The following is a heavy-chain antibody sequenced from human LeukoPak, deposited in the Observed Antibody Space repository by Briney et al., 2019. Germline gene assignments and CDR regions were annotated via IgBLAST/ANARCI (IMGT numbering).Heavy chain of an antibody. Sequence: GGSLRLSCAASGFTFSSYWMTWVRQAPGKGLEWVANIKQDGSAKYYVDSVKGRFTISRDNAKNSLFLQMNSLRAEASAVYYCARDEGGSYSFDYWGQGTLVTVSS. V-gene: IGHV3-7*01. CDR3: ARDEGGSYSFDY. CDR1: GFTFSSYW. D-gene: IGHD1-26*01. J-gene: IGHJ4*02. CDR2: IKQDGSAK.